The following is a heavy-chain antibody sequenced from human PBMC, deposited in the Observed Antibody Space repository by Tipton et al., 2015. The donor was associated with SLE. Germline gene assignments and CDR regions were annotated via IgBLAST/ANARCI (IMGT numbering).Heavy chain of an antibody. CDR1: GFTFNSYA. Sequence: GSLRLSCITSGFTFNSYAMSWVRQAPGKGLEWVSVIYSGGGTDYADSVKGRFTISGDSSKDTLYLQMNSLRVEDTAVYYCAKDWGTGDVYYFQHWGQGTLVTVSS. V-gene: IGHV3-23*03. CDR3: AKDWGTGDVYYFQH. D-gene: IGHD2-8*02. J-gene: IGHJ1*01. CDR2: IYSGGGT.